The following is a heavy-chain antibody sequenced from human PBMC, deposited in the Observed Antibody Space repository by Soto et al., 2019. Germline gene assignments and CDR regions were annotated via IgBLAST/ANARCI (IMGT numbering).Heavy chain of an antibody. Sequence: ASVKVSCKASGFTFTSSAMQWVRQARGQRLEWIGWIVVGSGNTNYAQKFQERVTITRDMSTSTAYMELSSLRSEDTAVYYCAAGGKWYYDILTGYYTPPDYRGQGTLVTVSS. V-gene: IGHV1-58*02. CDR2: IVVGSGNT. CDR3: AAGGKWYYDILTGYYTPPDY. J-gene: IGHJ4*02. D-gene: IGHD3-9*01. CDR1: GFTFTSSA.